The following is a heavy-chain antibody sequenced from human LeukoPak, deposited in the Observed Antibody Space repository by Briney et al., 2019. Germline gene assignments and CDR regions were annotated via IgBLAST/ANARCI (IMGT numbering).Heavy chain of an antibody. CDR2: IYHGGAT. V-gene: IGHV4-4*02. CDR3: ATYRYGDYGYYYFDY. Sequence: SETLSLTCAVSGASITSNHWWGWARPAPGAGLEWIGEIYHGGATTYNPSLKSRVTISLDQSKNEFYLSVRAVTAADTAVYYCATYRYGDYGYYYFDYWGPGTLVTVSS. J-gene: IGHJ4*02. D-gene: IGHD4-17*01. CDR1: GASITSNHW.